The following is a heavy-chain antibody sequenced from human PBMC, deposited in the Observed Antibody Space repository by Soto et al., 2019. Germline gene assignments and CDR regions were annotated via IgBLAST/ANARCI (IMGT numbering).Heavy chain of an antibody. Sequence: QVPLVQSGTEVKKPGASVKVSCKASGYTFTTYGLTWVRQAPGQGLEWMGWISPHNGNTTYPQKFQGRVTMTTDTSTGSADVDLRSLRSDDTAVYYCAIEYYDILTGYRGLNYCGQGTLVTVSS. CDR3: AIEYYDILTGYRGLNY. D-gene: IGHD3-9*01. V-gene: IGHV1-18*04. CDR2: ISPHNGNT. J-gene: IGHJ4*02. CDR1: GYTFTTYG.